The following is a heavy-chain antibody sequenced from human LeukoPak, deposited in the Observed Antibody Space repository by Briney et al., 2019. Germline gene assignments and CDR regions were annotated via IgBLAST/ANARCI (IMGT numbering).Heavy chain of an antibody. CDR3: ARADEARNPLTREQSYYFDY. Sequence: GASVKVSCKASGGTFSSYAISWVRQAPGQGLEWMGRIIPIFGTANYAQKFQGRVTITTDESTSTAYMELSSLRSEDTAVYYCARADEARNPLTREQSYYFDYWGQGTLVTVSS. D-gene: IGHD1/OR15-1a*01. J-gene: IGHJ4*02. CDR1: GGTFSSYA. CDR2: IIPIFGTA. V-gene: IGHV1-69*05.